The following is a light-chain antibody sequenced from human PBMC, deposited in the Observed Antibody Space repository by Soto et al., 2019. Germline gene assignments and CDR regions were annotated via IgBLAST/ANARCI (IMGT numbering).Light chain of an antibody. V-gene: IGLV2-14*01. CDR2: EVS. CDR1: SSDVGAYNY. J-gene: IGLJ1*01. Sequence: QSVLTQPASVSGSPGQSITISCTGTSSDVGAYNYVSWYQQHPGKAPKLIIYEVSNRPAGVSNRFSGSKSGNMASLTISGLQAEDEADYHCSSYTSSTTYVFATGTKVTVL. CDR3: SSYTSSTTYV.